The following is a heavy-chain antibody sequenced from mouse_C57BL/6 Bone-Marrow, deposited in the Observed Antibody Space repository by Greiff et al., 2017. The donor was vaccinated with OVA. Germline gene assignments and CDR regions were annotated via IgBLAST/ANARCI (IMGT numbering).Heavy chain of an antibody. J-gene: IGHJ3*01. CDR1: GYTFTSYG. D-gene: IGHD2-1*01. Sequence: VKLLESGAELARPGASVKLSCKASGYTFTSYGISWVKQRTGQGLEWIGEIYPRSGNTYYNEKFKGKATLTADKSSSTAYMELRSLTSEDSAVYFCARDSIYYGNYGFAYWGQGTLVTVSA. CDR3: ARDSIYYGNYGFAY. V-gene: IGHV1-81*01. CDR2: IYPRSGNT.